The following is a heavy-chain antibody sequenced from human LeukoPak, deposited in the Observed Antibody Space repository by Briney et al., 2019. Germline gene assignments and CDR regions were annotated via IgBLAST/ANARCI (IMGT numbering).Heavy chain of an antibody. Sequence: SETLSLTCAVYGGSFSGYYWSWIRQPPGKGLEWIGEINHSGSTNYNPSLKSRVTISVDTSKNQFSLKLSSVTAADTAVYYCARFSPYCSGGSCYDVTGFDYWGQGTLVTVSS. CDR2: INHSGST. CDR3: ARFSPYCSGGSCYDVTGFDY. D-gene: IGHD2-15*01. CDR1: GGSFSGYY. V-gene: IGHV4-34*01. J-gene: IGHJ4*02.